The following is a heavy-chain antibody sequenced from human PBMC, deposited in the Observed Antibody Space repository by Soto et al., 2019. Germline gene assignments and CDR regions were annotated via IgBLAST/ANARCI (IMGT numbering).Heavy chain of an antibody. Sequence: GESLKISCAASGFTFSSYSMNWVRQAPGKGLEWVSYISSSSSTIYYADSVKGRFTISRDNAKNSLYLQMNSLRDEDTAVYYCASSGGGNMIVVVTQGYLFDYWGQGTLVTVSS. J-gene: IGHJ4*02. V-gene: IGHV3-48*02. D-gene: IGHD3-22*01. CDR2: ISSSSSTI. CDR3: ASSGGGNMIVVVTQGYLFDY. CDR1: GFTFSSYS.